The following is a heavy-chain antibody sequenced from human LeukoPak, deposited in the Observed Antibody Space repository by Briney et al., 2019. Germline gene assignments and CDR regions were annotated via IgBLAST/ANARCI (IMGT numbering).Heavy chain of an antibody. D-gene: IGHD3-22*01. CDR1: GFTFSSYW. Sequence: PGGSLRLSCAASGFTFSSYWMHWVRQAPGKGLVWVSRINSDGSSTSYADSVKGRFTISRDNSKNTLYLQMNSLRAEDTAVYYCAKVENEIWSSGSNFDYWGQGTLVTVSS. J-gene: IGHJ4*02. V-gene: IGHV3-74*01. CDR2: INSDGSST. CDR3: AKVENEIWSSGSNFDY.